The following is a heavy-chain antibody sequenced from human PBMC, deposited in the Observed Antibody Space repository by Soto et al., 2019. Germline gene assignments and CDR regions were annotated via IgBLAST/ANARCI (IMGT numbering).Heavy chain of an antibody. D-gene: IGHD4-4*01. J-gene: IGHJ4*02. CDR2: INAGNGNT. Sequence: ASVKVSCKASGYTFTSYAMHWVRQAPGQRLEWMGWINAGNGNTKYSQKFQGRVTITRDTSTSTAYLELSSLRSEDTAVYYCARGLQYPHFDYWGQGTLVTVSS. CDR1: GYTFTSYA. CDR3: ARGLQYPHFDY. V-gene: IGHV1-3*01.